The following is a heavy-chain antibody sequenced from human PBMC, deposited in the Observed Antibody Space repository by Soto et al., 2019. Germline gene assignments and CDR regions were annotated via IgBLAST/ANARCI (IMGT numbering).Heavy chain of an antibody. Sequence: PGGSLRLSCAASGFIFNYYYMSWIRQAPGKGLEWLSNISGSSGSKKYADAGKGRFTISRDNAKKSLYLEMHSLRAEDTAMYYCARYAAQVTTFFDQWGQGTLVTVSS. D-gene: IGHD4-17*01. CDR1: GFIFNYYY. V-gene: IGHV3-11*06. CDR3: ARYAAQVTTFFDQ. CDR2: ISGSSGSK. J-gene: IGHJ4*02.